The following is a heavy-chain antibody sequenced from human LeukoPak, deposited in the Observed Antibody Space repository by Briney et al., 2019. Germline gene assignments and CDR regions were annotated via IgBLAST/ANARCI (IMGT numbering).Heavy chain of an antibody. CDR3: ARDWYYYGSGSYHVPHYYYYYMDV. J-gene: IGHJ6*03. D-gene: IGHD3-10*01. Sequence: ASVKVSCKASGYTFTGYYMHWVRQAPGQGLEWMGWINPNSGGTNYAQKFQGRVTMTTDTSTSTAYMELRRLRSDDTAVYYCARDWYYYGSGSYHVPHYYYYYMDVWGKGTTVTISS. CDR2: INPNSGGT. V-gene: IGHV1-2*02. CDR1: GYTFTGYY.